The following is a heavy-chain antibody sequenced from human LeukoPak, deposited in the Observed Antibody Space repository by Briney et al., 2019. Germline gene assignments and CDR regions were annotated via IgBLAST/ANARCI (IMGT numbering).Heavy chain of an antibody. V-gene: IGHV4-39*01. Sequence: SETLSLTCTVSGGSVSSSSYYWGWIRQPPGKGLEWIGSNYYSGSTYYNPSLKSRVTISVDTSKNQFSLKLSSVTAADTAVYYCASRFWSGYHAYWGQGTLVTVSS. CDR2: NYYSGST. D-gene: IGHD3-3*01. CDR3: ASRFWSGYHAY. CDR1: GGSVSSSSYY. J-gene: IGHJ4*02.